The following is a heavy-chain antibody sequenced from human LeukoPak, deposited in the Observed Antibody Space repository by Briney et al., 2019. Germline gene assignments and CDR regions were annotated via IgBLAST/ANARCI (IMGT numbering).Heavy chain of an antibody. D-gene: IGHD3-16*01. J-gene: IGHJ5*02. Sequence: SETLSLTCSVSGGSVTTGTYHWAWIRQPPGKGLEWIGSVYFDGGTHYNRSLQSRVAISVDTSKNQYSLRLSSATAADTAVYYCVRDHYYDGRGRFDPWGQGILVTVSS. V-gene: IGHV4-39*07. CDR1: GGSVTTGTYH. CDR3: VRDHYYDGRGRFDP. CDR2: VYFDGGT.